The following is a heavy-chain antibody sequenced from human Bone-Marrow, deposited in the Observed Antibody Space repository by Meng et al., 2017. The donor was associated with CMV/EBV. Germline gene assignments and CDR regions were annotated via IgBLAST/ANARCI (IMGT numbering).Heavy chain of an antibody. V-gene: IGHV3-66*01. CDR2: IYSGGST. D-gene: IGHD3-3*01. CDR3: ARGGRDYDSLIDP. Sequence: EVQLVVSGGGLVQPGGSLRLSCAASGFTVSSNYMSWVRQAPGKGLEWVSVIYSGGSTYYADSVKGRFTISRDNSKNTLYLQMNSLRAEDTAVYYCARGGRDYDSLIDPWGQGTLVTVSS. J-gene: IGHJ5*02. CDR1: GFTVSSNY.